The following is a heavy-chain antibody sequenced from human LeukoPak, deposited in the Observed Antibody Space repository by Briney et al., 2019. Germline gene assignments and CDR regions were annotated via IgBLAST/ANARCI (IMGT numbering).Heavy chain of an antibody. Sequence: ASVKVSCKASGYTFTSYYMHWVRQAPGQGLEWMGRINPNSGGTNYAQKFQGRVTMTRDTSISTAYMELSRLRSDDTAVYYCARDGQITIFGVVPSYYMDVWGKGTTVTVSS. CDR2: INPNSGGT. D-gene: IGHD3-3*01. J-gene: IGHJ6*03. CDR1: GYTFTSYY. CDR3: ARDGQITIFGVVPSYYMDV. V-gene: IGHV1-2*06.